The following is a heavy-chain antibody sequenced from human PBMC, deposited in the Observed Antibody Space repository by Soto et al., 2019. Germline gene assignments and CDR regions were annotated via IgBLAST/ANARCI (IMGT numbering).Heavy chain of an antibody. CDR2: IIPIFGTA. Sequence: QVQLVQSGAEVKKPGSSVKVSCKASGGTFSSYAISWVRQAPGQGLEWMGGIIPIFGTANYAQKFQGRGTITADESTSTAYMELSSLRSEDTAVYYCATQIIEYSSSDFDYWGQGTLVTVSS. CDR1: GGTFSSYA. D-gene: IGHD6-6*01. V-gene: IGHV1-69*01. CDR3: ATQIIEYSSSDFDY. J-gene: IGHJ4*02.